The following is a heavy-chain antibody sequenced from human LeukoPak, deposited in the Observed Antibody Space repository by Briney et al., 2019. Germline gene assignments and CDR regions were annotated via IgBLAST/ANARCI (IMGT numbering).Heavy chain of an antibody. J-gene: IGHJ4*02. CDR1: GFTFSSYS. D-gene: IGHD5-24*01. CDR2: ISSSSSYI. CDR3: ASLTISNFDY. Sequence: GGSLRLSXAASGFTFSSYSMNWVRQAPGKGLEWVSSISSSSSYIYYADSVKGRFTISRDNAKNSLYLQMNSLRAEDTAEYYCASLTISNFDYWGQGTLVTVSS. V-gene: IGHV3-21*01.